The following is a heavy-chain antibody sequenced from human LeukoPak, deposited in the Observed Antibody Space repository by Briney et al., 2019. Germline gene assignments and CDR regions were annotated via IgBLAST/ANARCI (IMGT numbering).Heavy chain of an antibody. D-gene: IGHD3-10*01. Sequence: GGFLRLSCAASGFTFRTYWMTWVRQAPGKGLEWVTSINQDGSEKYYVDSVRGRFTISRDSAKKSLYLEMNSLRVEDTAVYYCARDSVFGVDYWGQGTLVIVSS. V-gene: IGHV3-7*01. CDR2: INQDGSEK. CDR3: ARDSVFGVDY. CDR1: GFTFRTYW. J-gene: IGHJ4*02.